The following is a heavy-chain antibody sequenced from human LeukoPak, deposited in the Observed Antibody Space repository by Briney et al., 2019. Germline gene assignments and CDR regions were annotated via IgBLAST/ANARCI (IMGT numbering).Heavy chain of an antibody. CDR1: GYSFTSYW. CDR2: IYPGDSDT. D-gene: IGHD6-19*01. Sequence: GESLKISCKGSGYSFTSYWIGWVRQMPGKGLEWMGIIYPGDSDTSYSPSFQGQVTISADKSISTAYLQWSSLKASDTAMYYCARIAVAGTFFNWFDPWGQGTLVTVSS. CDR3: ARIAVAGTFFNWFDP. V-gene: IGHV5-51*01. J-gene: IGHJ5*02.